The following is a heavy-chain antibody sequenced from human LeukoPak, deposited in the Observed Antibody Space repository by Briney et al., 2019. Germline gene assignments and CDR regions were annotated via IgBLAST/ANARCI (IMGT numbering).Heavy chain of an antibody. CDR1: GFTFSSYA. V-gene: IGHV3-21*01. CDR3: ARPYYYDSSGYHYYYYGMDV. D-gene: IGHD3-22*01. Sequence: GGSLRLSCAASGFTFSSYAMNWVRQAPGKGLEWVSSTSSSSSYIYYADSVKGRFTISRDDAKNSLYLQMNSLRAEDTAVYYCARPYYYDSSGYHYYYYGMDVWGQGTTVTVSS. J-gene: IGHJ6*02. CDR2: TSSSSSYI.